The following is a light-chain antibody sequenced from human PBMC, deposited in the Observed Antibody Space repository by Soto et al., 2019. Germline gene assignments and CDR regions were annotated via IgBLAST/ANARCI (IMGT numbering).Light chain of an antibody. CDR3: QHYGSSPST. V-gene: IGKV3-20*01. CDR1: QTVNNN. J-gene: IGKJ1*01. CDR2: GAS. Sequence: EIVMTQSPATLSVSPGEPAILSCRASQTVNNNLAWYQHKPGQTPRLLIYGASSRATGIPDRFSGSGSGTDFTLTISRLEPEDFAVYYCQHYGSSPSTFGRGTKVDIK.